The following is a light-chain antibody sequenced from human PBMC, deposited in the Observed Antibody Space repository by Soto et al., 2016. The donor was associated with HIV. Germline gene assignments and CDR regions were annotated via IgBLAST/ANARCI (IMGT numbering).Light chain of an antibody. CDR2: GKN. V-gene: IGLV3-19*01. J-gene: IGLJ2*01. CDR3: QAWDTNTGV. CDR1: SLRSYY. Sequence: SSELTQDPAVSVALGQTVRITCQGDSLRSYYGSWYQQKPGQAPVLVIYGKNSRPSGIPERFSGSISGNTATLTISGTQAMDEADYYCQAWDTNTGVFGGGTELTV.